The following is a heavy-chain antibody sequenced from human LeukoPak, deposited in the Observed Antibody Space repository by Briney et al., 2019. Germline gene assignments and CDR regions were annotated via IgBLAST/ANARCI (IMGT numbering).Heavy chain of an antibody. Sequence: SSETLSLTCAVYGGSFSGYYWSWIRQPPGKGLEWIGEINHSGSTNYNPSLKSRVTISVDASKIQFSLKLSSVTAADTAVYYCARGPSIQLWSDPYYYYGMDVWGQGTTVTVSS. CDR3: ARGPSIQLWSDPYYYYGMDV. V-gene: IGHV4-34*01. CDR2: INHSGST. CDR1: GGSFSGYY. D-gene: IGHD5-18*01. J-gene: IGHJ6*02.